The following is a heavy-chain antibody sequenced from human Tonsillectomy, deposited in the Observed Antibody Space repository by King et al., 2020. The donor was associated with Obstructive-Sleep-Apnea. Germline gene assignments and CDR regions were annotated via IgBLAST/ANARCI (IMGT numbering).Heavy chain of an antibody. CDR3: AKNLSPTD. Sequence: VQLQESGPGLVKPSATLSLTCTVSGGSISTYYWSWIRQPPGQGLEWIGYIYFSGSTNYNPSLKSRVTISADTSKNQFSLKLSSVTAADTAVYYCAKNLSPTDWGQGTLVTVSS. CDR1: GGSISTYY. D-gene: IGHD4-17*01. CDR2: IYFSGST. V-gene: IGHV4-59*03. J-gene: IGHJ4*02.